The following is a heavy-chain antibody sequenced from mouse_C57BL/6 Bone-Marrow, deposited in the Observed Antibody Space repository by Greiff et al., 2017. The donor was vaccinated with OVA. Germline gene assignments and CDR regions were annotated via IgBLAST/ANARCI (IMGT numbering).Heavy chain of an antibody. D-gene: IGHD2-3*01. CDR3: ARWLLPCYFDD. Sequence: EVMLVESGGGLVKPGGSLKLSCAASGFTFSDYGMHWVRQAPEKGLEWVAYISSGSSTIYYADTVKGRFTISRDTAKNTLFLQMTSLRSEDTAMYYCARWLLPCYFDDWGQGTTLPVSS. CDR1: GFTFSDYG. J-gene: IGHJ2*01. V-gene: IGHV5-17*01. CDR2: ISSGSSTI.